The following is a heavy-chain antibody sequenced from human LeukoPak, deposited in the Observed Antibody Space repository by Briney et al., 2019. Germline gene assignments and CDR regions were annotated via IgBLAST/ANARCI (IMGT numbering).Heavy chain of an antibody. J-gene: IGHJ6*03. CDR3: ARDNVSNYDFWSGYYPYYYYYYMDV. D-gene: IGHD3-3*01. CDR2: INHSGST. Sequence: SETLSLTCAVYGGSFSGYYWSWIRQPPGKGLEWIGEINHSGSTNYNPSLKSRVTISVDTSKNQFSLKLSSVTAADTAVYYCARDNVSNYDFWSGYYPYYYYYYMDVWGKGTTVTVSS. V-gene: IGHV4-34*01. CDR1: GGSFSGYY.